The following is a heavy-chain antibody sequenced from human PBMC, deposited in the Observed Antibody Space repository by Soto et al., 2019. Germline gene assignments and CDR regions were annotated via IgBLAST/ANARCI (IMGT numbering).Heavy chain of an antibody. D-gene: IGHD2-15*01. V-gene: IGHV4-39*01. CDR2: IYYSGST. J-gene: IGHJ5*02. CDR1: GGSISSSSYY. CDR3: ATYEPLVVAATNWFDP. Sequence: SETLSLTCTVSGGSISSSSYYWGWIRQPPGKGLEWIGSIYYSGSTYYNPSLKSRVTISVDTSKNQFSLKLSSVTAADTAVYYCATYEPLVVAATNWFDPWGQGTLVTVSS.